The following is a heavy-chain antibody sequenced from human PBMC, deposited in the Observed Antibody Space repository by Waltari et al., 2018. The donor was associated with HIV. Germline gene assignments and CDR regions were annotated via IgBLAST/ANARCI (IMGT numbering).Heavy chain of an antibody. CDR2: IPYYGTDE. CDR3: AKDLKARGIDPSLLDT. D-gene: IGHD6-13*01. J-gene: IGHJ1*01. V-gene: IGHV3-30*02. CDR1: GFSFGTFG. Sequence: VRLVESGGGVIQPGGSLRLSCAAFGFSFGTFGLHWVRQAPGRGLEWLAFIPYYGTDEYYLESVKARVTISRDNSKNTLFLQMSGLRTDDTAFYFCAKDLKARGIDPSLLDTWGQGTLVTVSS.